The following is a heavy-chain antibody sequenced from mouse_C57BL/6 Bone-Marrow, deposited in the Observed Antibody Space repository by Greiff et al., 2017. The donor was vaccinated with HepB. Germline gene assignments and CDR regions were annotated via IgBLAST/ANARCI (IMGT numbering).Heavy chain of an antibody. CDR2: IYPRSGNT. CDR3: ARRSWDSY. D-gene: IGHD3-3*01. CDR1: GYTFTSYG. V-gene: IGHV1-81*01. Sequence: VQLQQSGAELARPGASVKLSCKASGYTFTSYGISWVKQRTGQGLGWIGEIYPRSGNTYYNEKFKGKATLTADKSSSTAYMELRSLTSEDSAVYFCARRSWDSYWGQGTTLTVSS. J-gene: IGHJ2*01.